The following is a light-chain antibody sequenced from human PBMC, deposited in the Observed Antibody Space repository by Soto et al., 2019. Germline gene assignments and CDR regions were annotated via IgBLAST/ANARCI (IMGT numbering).Light chain of an antibody. CDR1: SSNNGSKT. Sequence: QSVLTQPPSASGSPGQRVTISCSGSSSNNGSKTVNWYQQFPGTAPKLLIYSNNQRPSGVPDRFSGSKSGTSASLAISGLQSEDEADYYCAAWDDSLNGPVFGGGTKLTVL. J-gene: IGLJ3*02. V-gene: IGLV1-44*01. CDR2: SNN. CDR3: AAWDDSLNGPV.